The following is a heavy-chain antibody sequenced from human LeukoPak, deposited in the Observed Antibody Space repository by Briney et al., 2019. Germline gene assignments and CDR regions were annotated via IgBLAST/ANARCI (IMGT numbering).Heavy chain of an antibody. CDR1: GFTFSTYA. V-gene: IGHV3-30-3*01. J-gene: IGHJ4*02. CDR3: ARDHILGDNSEFDS. CDR2: ISYDGNIK. Sequence: GWSLRLSCAASGFTFSTYAIHWVRRAPGKGLEWVAVISYDGNIKYYADSVKGRFTISRDNSKSTLALQMNSLRTEDTAIYYCARDHILGDNSEFDSWGPGTLVTVSS. D-gene: IGHD1-26*01.